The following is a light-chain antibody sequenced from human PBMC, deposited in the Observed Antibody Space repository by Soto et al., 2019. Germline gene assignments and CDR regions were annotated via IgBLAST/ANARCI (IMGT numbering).Light chain of an antibody. CDR3: QQSFSSPWT. CDR1: RNIRTY. CDR2: SAS. J-gene: IGKJ1*01. Sequence: IQMTQSPSSLSASVGARVTFTSRASRNIRTYLNWYQQKPGKVPDLLIYSASGLRSGVPSRFSGSGSGTDFTLTISNLQPEDFASYFCQQSFSSPWTFGQGTKV. V-gene: IGKV1-39*01.